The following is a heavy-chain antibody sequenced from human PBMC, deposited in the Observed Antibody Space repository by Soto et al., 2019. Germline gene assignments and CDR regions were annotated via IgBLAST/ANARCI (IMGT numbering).Heavy chain of an antibody. Sequence: ASVKVSCKASGYTFTIYGIIWVRQAPGQGLEWMGWISAYNGNTNYAQKLQGRVTMTTDTSTSTAYMELRSLRSDDTAVYYCARHDSSGYYYYFDYWGQGTLVTVSS. D-gene: IGHD3-22*01. CDR1: GYTFTIYG. CDR2: ISAYNGNT. J-gene: IGHJ4*02. V-gene: IGHV1-18*01. CDR3: ARHDSSGYYYYFDY.